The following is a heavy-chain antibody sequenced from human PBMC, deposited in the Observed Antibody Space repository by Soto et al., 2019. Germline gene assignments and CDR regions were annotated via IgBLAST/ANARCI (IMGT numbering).Heavy chain of an antibody. J-gene: IGHJ4*02. V-gene: IGHV4-31*03. D-gene: IGHD4-4*01. CDR2: IYYSGST. Sequence: SETLSLTCTVSGGSISSGGYYWSWIRQHSGKGLEWIGYIYYSGSTYYNPSLKSRVTISVDTSKNQFSLKLSSVTAADTAVYYCARSPTLDYSNSGGNFDYWGQGTLVTVSS. CDR1: GGSISSGGYY. CDR3: ARSPTLDYSNSGGNFDY.